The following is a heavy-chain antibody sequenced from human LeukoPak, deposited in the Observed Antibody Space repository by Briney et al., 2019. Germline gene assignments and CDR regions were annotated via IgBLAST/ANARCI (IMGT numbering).Heavy chain of an antibody. CDR3: AKRFCGSGSRYSID. CDR1: GFTFSSHP. CDR2: ISASGGST. Sequence: PGGSLRLSCAASGFTFSSHPMSWVRQAPGKGLEWVSAISASGGSTYYVDSVKGRFTISRDNPQNTLYLQMNGLRAEDTAIYYFAKRFCGSGSRYSIDWGQGTLVTVSS. J-gene: IGHJ4*02. V-gene: IGHV3-23*01. D-gene: IGHD2-15*01.